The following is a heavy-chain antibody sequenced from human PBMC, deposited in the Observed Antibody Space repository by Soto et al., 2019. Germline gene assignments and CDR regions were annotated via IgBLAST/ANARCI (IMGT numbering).Heavy chain of an antibody. D-gene: IGHD4-4*01. J-gene: IGHJ4*02. CDR3: ARATLVAVTDSFDY. CDR2: INPNSGGT. Sequence: GASVNVSSNASGYTFTGYYIHWVRQAPGQGLEWMGWINPNSGGTNYAQKFQGRVTMTRDTSTSTAYMALSRLRSDDTAVYYCARATLVAVTDSFDYWGQGTLVTVSS. CDR1: GYTFTGYY. V-gene: IGHV1-2*02.